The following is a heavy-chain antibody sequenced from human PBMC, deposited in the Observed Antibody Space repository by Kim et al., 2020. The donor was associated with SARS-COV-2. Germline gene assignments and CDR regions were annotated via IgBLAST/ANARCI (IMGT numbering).Heavy chain of an antibody. V-gene: IGHV4-34*01. CDR1: GGSFSGYY. D-gene: IGHD3-10*01. Sequence: SETLSLTCAVYGGSFSGYYWSWIRQPPGKGLEWIGEINHSGSTNYNPSLKSRVTISVDTSKNQFSLKLSSVTAADTAVYYCARGQKRITMVRGGRSYYFDYWGQGTLVTVSS. J-gene: IGHJ4*02. CDR2: INHSGST. CDR3: ARGQKRITMVRGGRSYYFDY.